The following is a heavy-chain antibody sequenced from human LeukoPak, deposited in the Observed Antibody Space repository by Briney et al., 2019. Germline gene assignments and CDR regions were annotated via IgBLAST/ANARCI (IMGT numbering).Heavy chain of an antibody. CDR1: GYTFTGYY. Sequence: ASVKVSCKASGYTFTGYYMHWVRQAPGQGLEWMGWINPNSGGTNYAQKFQGRVTMTRDTSISTAYMELSRLRSDDTAVYYCARGARFGEFLEYYFDYWGQGTLVTVSS. CDR2: INPNSGGT. D-gene: IGHD3-10*01. V-gene: IGHV1-2*02. CDR3: ARGARFGEFLEYYFDY. J-gene: IGHJ4*02.